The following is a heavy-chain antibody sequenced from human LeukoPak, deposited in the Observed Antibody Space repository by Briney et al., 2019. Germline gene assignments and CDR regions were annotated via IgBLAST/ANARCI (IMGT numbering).Heavy chain of an antibody. J-gene: IGHJ4*02. V-gene: IGHV3-23*01. CDR3: TTGGRYSSSWFFDY. CDR1: GITFSSYA. Sequence: PGGSLRLSCAATGITFSSYAMSWVRQAPGKGLEWVSAISGSGGSTYYADSVKGRFTISRDNSKNTLYLQMNSLKTEDTAVYYCTTGGRYSSSWFFDYWGQGTLVTVSS. CDR2: ISGSGGST. D-gene: IGHD6-13*01.